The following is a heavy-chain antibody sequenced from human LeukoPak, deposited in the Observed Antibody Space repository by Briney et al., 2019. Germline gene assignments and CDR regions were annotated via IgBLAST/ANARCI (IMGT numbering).Heavy chain of an antibody. CDR2: IYYSGST. CDR3: ARVPRGGYSYSNWFDP. V-gene: IGHV4-59*01. D-gene: IGHD5-18*01. Sequence: SETLSLTCTVSGGSISSYYWSWIRQPPGKGLEWNGYIYYSGSTNYNPSLKSRVTISVDTSKNQFSLKLSSVTAADTAVYYCARVPRGGYSYSNWFDPWGQGTLVTVSS. CDR1: GGSISSYY. J-gene: IGHJ5*02.